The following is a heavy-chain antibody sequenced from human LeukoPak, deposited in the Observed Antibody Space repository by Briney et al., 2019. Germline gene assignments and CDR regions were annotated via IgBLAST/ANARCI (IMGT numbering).Heavy chain of an antibody. D-gene: IGHD3-22*01. CDR3: ARGYDY. CDR1: GGSLIGSTSY. CDR2: INYSGST. Sequence: SETLSLTCTVSGGSLIGSTSYWGWIRQPPGKGLDWIGIINYSGSTYYNPPLRSRVTISVDTSKNQFSLKLNSVTASDTAVYYCARGYDYWGQGTLVTVSS. J-gene: IGHJ4*02. V-gene: IGHV4-39*01.